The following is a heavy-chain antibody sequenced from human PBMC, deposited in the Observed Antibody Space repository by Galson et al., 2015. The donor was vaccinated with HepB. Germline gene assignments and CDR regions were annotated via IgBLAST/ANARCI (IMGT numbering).Heavy chain of an antibody. Sequence: SLSLSCAASGFNFQDYGMQWVRQAPGKGLEWVSGIDWSSGRIGYADSVKGRFTISRDNTRNSLYLHMNSLRPEDSALYYCAKDTGDNDAFDIWGQGTMVTVSS. CDR2: IDWSSGRI. V-gene: IGHV3-9*01. D-gene: IGHD1-14*01. CDR3: AKDTGDNDAFDI. CDR1: GFNFQDYG. J-gene: IGHJ3*02.